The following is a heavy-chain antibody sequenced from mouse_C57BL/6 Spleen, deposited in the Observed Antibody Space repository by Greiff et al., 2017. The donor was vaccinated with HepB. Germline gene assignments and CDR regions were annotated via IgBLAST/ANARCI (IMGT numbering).Heavy chain of an antibody. CDR3: ARGLLGDY. J-gene: IGHJ2*01. D-gene: IGHD1-1*01. Sequence: QVQLQQSGAELVKPGASVKLSCKASGYTFTSYWMQWVKQRPGQGLEWIGEIDPSDSYTNYNQKFKGKATLTVDTSSSTAYMQLSSLTSEDSAVYYCARGLLGDYWGQGTTLTVSS. CDR2: IDPSDSYT. CDR1: GYTFTSYW. V-gene: IGHV1-50*01.